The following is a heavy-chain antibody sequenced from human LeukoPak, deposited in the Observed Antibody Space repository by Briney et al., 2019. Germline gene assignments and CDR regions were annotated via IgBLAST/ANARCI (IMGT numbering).Heavy chain of an antibody. V-gene: IGHV3-9*01. J-gene: IGHJ4*02. D-gene: IGHD5-18*01. Sequence: PGGSLRLSCAASGFTFDDYAMHWVRRAPGKGLEWVSGISWNSGSIGYADSVKGRFTISRDNAKNSLYLQMNSLRAEDTALYYCAKDKDLDSGYSYGYFDYWGQGTLVTVSS. CDR3: AKDKDLDSGYSYGYFDY. CDR2: ISWNSGSI. CDR1: GFTFDDYA.